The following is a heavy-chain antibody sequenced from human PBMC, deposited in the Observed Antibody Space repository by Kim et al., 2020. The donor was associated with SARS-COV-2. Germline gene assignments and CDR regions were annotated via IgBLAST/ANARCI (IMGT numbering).Heavy chain of an antibody. CDR2: IKSKPDGGTT. Sequence: GRSLRLSCAASGFTFSNARMSWVRQAPGKGLEWVGRIKSKPDGGTTDYAAPVKGRFTISRDDSKNTLYLQMNSLKTEDTAVYYCTTEGDPPTGYWGQGTL. J-gene: IGHJ4*02. V-gene: IGHV3-15*01. CDR3: TTEGDPPTGY. D-gene: IGHD2-21*02. CDR1: GFTFSNAR.